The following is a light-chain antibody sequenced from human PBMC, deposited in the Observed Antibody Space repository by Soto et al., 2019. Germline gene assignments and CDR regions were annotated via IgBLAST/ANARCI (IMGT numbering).Light chain of an antibody. CDR1: QDISNY. CDR3: EQYEYFPLT. V-gene: IGKV1-33*01. CDR2: DAS. J-gene: IGKJ5*01. Sequence: DIEMTQSPSSLSASVGDRVTITCQASQDISNYLNWYQQKTGRAHKLLIYDASSLESGVLSLLSGSRSGTHVNFTISSLQPDDIATFYCEQYEYFPLTFGQGTRLVIK.